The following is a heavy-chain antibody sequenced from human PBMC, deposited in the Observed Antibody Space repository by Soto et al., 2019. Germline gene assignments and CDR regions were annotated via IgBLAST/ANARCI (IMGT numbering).Heavy chain of an antibody. CDR3: AKNSGCDYYDSSGIEY. J-gene: IGHJ4*02. CDR1: GFTFSNFA. CDR2: ISANGVST. Sequence: EVQLLESGGGLVQPGGSLRLSCAASGFTFSNFALTWVRRAPGKGLEWVSAISANGVSTYYADSVKGRFTISRDTSKNTLYLQVSSLRAEDTAVYYCAKNSGCDYYDSSGIEYWGQGTLVTVS. V-gene: IGHV3-23*01. D-gene: IGHD3-22*01.